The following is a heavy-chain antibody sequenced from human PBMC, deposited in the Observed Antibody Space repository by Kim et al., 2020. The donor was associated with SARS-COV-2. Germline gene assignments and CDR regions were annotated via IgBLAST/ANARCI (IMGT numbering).Heavy chain of an antibody. V-gene: IGHV3-7*01. CDR3: ARWTSTSSY. CDR2: GTDK. J-gene: IGHJ4*02. D-gene: IGHD2-2*01. Sequence: GTDKHYLDAVKSRFTISRDNAKNSLYLQMNSLRAEDTAVYYCARWTSTSSYWGQGTLVTVSS.